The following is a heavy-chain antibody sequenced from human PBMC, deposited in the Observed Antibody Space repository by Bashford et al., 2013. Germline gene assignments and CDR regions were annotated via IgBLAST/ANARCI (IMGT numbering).Heavy chain of an antibody. J-gene: IGHJ4*02. D-gene: IGHD3-16*01. V-gene: IGHV3-74*01. CDR2: MNSDGTNT. CDR1: GFDFSSST. CDR3: ARGLKGPDY. Sequence: GSLRLSCAASGFDFSSSTMHWVRQAPGKGLVWVSRMNSDGTNTNSVDSVKGRFTISRDNSKSTLYLQMGSLRPEDMAVYYCARGLKGPDYWGQGNPGHRLL.